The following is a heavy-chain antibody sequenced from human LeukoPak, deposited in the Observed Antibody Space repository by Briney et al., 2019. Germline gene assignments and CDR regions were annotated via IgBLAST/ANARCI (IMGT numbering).Heavy chain of an antibody. V-gene: IGHV3-72*01. CDR1: GFTFSDHY. J-gene: IGHJ4*02. CDR3: TRVNLRTGERFFDY. D-gene: IGHD7-27*01. CDR2: IRNKANSYIT. Sequence: GGSLRLSCAASGFTFSDHYMDWVRQAPGKGLEWVSRIRNKANSYITEYAASVKGRFAISRDDSKNSVFLQLNSLKTEDTAVYYCTRVNLRTGERFFDYWGQGTLVTVSS.